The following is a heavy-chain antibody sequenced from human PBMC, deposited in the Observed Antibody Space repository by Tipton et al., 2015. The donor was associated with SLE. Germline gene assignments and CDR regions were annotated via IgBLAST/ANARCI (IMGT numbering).Heavy chain of an antibody. CDR3: ARLFSGSYYTLDL. J-gene: IGHJ5*02. CDR2: VSHTVKP. D-gene: IGHD1-26*01. V-gene: IGHV4-59*08. Sequence: TLSLTCTVSGDSISSSYWRWIRQPPGKGLEWIGYVSHTVKPNYDPSLKSRVSMSVDPSKNEFSLRLTSMTAADTATYYCARLFSGSYYTLDLWGQGTPVAVSS. CDR1: GDSISSSY.